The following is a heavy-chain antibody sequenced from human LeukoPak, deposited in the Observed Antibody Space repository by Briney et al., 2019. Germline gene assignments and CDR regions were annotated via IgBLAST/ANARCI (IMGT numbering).Heavy chain of an antibody. Sequence: ASVKVSCKASGYTFTSYDVNWVRQATGQGLEWMGWVNPNSGHTGYAQKFQGRVTLTANTSVSTAYMELSSLRSEDTAIYYCARGAPGSYCSGGSCPYFDYWGQGTLVSVSS. CDR1: GYTFTSYD. D-gene: IGHD2-15*01. V-gene: IGHV1-8*01. CDR2: VNPNSGHT. CDR3: ARGAPGSYCSGGSCPYFDY. J-gene: IGHJ4*02.